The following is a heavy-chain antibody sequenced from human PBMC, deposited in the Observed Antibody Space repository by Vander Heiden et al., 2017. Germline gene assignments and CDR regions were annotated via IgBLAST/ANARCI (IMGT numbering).Heavy chain of an antibody. Sequence: QVQLVESGGGVVQPGRSLRLSCAASGFTFSSYGLPWVRQAPGKGLECVAVIWYDGSNKYYADSVKGRFTISRDNSKNTLYLQMNSLRAEDTAVYYCASILRYFDTYYYYGMDVWGQGTTVTVSS. V-gene: IGHV3-33*01. CDR2: IWYDGSNK. D-gene: IGHD3-9*01. CDR1: GFTFSSYG. CDR3: ASILRYFDTYYYYGMDV. J-gene: IGHJ6*02.